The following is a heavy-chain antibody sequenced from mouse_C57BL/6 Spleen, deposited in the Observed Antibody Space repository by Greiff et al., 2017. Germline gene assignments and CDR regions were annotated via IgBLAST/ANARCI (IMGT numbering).Heavy chain of an antibody. J-gene: IGHJ4*01. D-gene: IGHD2-4*01. Sequence: VQLQQSGPVLVKPGASVKMSCKASGYTFTDYYMNWVKQSHGKSLEWIGVINPYNGGTSYNQKFKGKATLTVDKSSSTAYMELNSLTSEDSAVYYCARGRADDYDGRSYYAMDYWGQGTSVTVSS. CDR1: GYTFTDYY. CDR2: INPYNGGT. V-gene: IGHV1-19*01. CDR3: ARGRADDYDGRSYYAMDY.